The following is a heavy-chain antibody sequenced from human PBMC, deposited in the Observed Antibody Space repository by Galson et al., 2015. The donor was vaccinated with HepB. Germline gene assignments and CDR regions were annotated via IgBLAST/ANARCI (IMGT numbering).Heavy chain of an antibody. CDR1: GFTFSSYA. CDR2: ISGSGGST. Sequence: SLRLSCAASGFTFSSYAMSWVRQAPGKGLEWVSAISGSGGSTYYADSVKGRVTISRDNSKNTLYLQMNSLRAEDTAVYYCARRAMANYYYYYGMDVWGQGTTVTVSS. CDR3: ARRAMANYYYYYGMDV. V-gene: IGHV3-23*01. D-gene: IGHD5-18*01. J-gene: IGHJ6*02.